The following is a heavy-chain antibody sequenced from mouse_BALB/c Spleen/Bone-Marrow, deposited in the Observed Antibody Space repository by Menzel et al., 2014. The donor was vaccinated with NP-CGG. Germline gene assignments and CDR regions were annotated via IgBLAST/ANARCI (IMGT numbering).Heavy chain of an antibody. CDR1: GFNIKDTY. CDR2: IDPANGNT. Sequence: DVQLVESGAELVKPGASVKLSCTASGFNIKDTYMHWVKQRPEQGLEWIGRIDPANGNTKYDPKFQGKATITADTSSNTAYLQLSSVTSEDTAVYYCARWEYYAMDYWGQGTSVTVSS. J-gene: IGHJ4*01. CDR3: ARWEYYAMDY. D-gene: IGHD4-1*01. V-gene: IGHV14-3*02.